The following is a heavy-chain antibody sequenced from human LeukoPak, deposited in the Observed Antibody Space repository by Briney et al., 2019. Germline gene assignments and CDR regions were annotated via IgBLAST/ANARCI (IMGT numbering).Heavy chain of an antibody. V-gene: IGHV4-59*01. Sequence: KTSETLSLTCNISGVPITDYYWSWIRLAPRRGLEWIGYMYYSGDSNSNPSLEGRVTMSADTSTNQFSLRLTSVTAADTAIYYCARELPPTGNWFDPWGQGILVTVSS. CDR2: MYYSGDS. J-gene: IGHJ5*02. D-gene: IGHD1-14*01. CDR1: GVPITDYY. CDR3: ARELPPTGNWFDP.